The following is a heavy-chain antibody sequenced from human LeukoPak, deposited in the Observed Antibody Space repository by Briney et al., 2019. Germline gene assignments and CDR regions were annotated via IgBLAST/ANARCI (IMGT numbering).Heavy chain of an antibody. CDR1: GFTFSSYA. J-gene: IGHJ4*02. CDR3: ARDGAAAGYDY. D-gene: IGHD6-25*01. CDR2: ISYDGSNK. V-gene: IGHV3-30-3*01. Sequence: PGRSLRLSCAASGFTFSSYAMHWVRQAPGKGLEWVAVISYDGSNKYYADSVKGRFTISRDNSKNTLYLQMNSLRAEDTAVYYCARDGAAAGYDYWGQGTLVTVSS.